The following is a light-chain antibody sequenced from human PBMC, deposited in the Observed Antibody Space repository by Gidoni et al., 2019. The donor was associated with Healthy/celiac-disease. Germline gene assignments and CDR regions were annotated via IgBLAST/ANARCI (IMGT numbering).Light chain of an antibody. J-gene: IGKJ2*01. CDR2: DAS. Sequence: EIVLTQSPATLSCSPGERATLSCRASQSVSSYLAWYQQKPGQAPRLLIYDASNRATGIPARFSGSGSGTDFTLTISSLEPEDFAVYYCQQRSNWPPRAYTFGQGTKLEIK. CDR3: QQRSNWPPRAYT. CDR1: QSVSSY. V-gene: IGKV3-11*01.